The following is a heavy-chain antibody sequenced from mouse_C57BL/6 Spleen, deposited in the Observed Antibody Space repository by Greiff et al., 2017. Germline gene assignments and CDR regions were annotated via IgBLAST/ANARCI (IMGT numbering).Heavy chain of an antibody. Sequence: EVKLMESGGGLVQPGGSLKLSCAASGIDFSSYWLRWVRRAPGKGLEWIGEINPDSSTINYAPSLKDKFIISRDNATNTLYLQMSKVRSEDTALYYCAIYCNFPHWYFDVWGTGTTVTVSS. CDR2: INPDSSTI. CDR1: GIDFSSYW. CDR3: AIYCNFPHWYFDV. D-gene: IGHD2-1*01. V-gene: IGHV4-1*01. J-gene: IGHJ1*03.